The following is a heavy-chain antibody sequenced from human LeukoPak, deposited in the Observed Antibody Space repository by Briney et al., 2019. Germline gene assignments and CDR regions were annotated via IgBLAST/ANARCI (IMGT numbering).Heavy chain of an antibody. CDR2: ISSSSSYI. J-gene: IGHJ6*03. Sequence: GGSLRLSCAASGFTFSSYSMNWVRQAPGKGLEWVSSISSSSSYIYYADSVKGRFTISRDNAKNSPYLQMNSLRAEDTAVYYCARVHYGSGSYYIGAFDGYYYYYMDVWGKGTTVTVSS. CDR1: GFTFSSYS. V-gene: IGHV3-21*01. D-gene: IGHD3-10*01. CDR3: ARVHYGSGSYYIGAFDGYYYYYMDV.